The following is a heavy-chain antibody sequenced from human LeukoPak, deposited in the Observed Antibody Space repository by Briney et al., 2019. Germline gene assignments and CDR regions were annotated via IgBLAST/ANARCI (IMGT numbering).Heavy chain of an antibody. CDR1: GGTFNNSD. Sequence: SVKVSCKTSGGTFNNSDISRVRQAPGQGLEWLGGIMPLFGTAGYAQKFQGRVTITKDESTRTVYLELTSLTSDDTAVYYCARDVHGDYGSGWFDPWGQGTLVSVSS. D-gene: IGHD4-17*01. CDR2: IMPLFGTA. V-gene: IGHV1-69*05. J-gene: IGHJ5*02. CDR3: ARDVHGDYGSGWFDP.